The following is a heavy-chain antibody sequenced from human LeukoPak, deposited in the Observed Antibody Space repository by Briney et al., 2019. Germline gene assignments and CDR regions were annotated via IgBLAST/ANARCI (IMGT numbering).Heavy chain of an antibody. D-gene: IGHD1-26*01. J-gene: IGHJ3*02. CDR3: ARELVGTYAFDI. CDR1: GGSISSYY. CDR2: IYYSGST. Sequence: PSETLSLTCTVSGGSISSYYWRWIRQPPGKGLEWIGYIYYSGSTNYNPSLKSRVTISVDTSKNQFSLKLSSVTAADTAVYYCARELVGTYAFDIWGQGTMVTVSS. V-gene: IGHV4-59*01.